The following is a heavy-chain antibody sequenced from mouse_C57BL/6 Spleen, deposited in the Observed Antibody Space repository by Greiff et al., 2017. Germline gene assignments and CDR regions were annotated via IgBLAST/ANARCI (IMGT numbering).Heavy chain of an antibody. V-gene: IGHV1-69*01. J-gene: IGHJ3*01. Sequence: VQLQQPGAELVMPGASVKLSCKASGYTFTSYWMHWVKQRPGQGLEWIGEIDPSDSYTNYNQKFKGKSTLTVDKSSSTAYMQLSSLTSEDSAVYYCARGYYGSSQFAYWGQGTLVTVSA. D-gene: IGHD1-1*01. CDR3: ARGYYGSSQFAY. CDR2: IDPSDSYT. CDR1: GYTFTSYW.